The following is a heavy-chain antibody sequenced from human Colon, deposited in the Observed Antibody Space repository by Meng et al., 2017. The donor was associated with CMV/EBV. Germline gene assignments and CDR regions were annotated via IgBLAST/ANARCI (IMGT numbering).Heavy chain of an antibody. Sequence: QVQLVQSGVDVKKPGAAVKVSCKASGSTFNPYYIRWVRQAPGQGLEWVGCMLPKTGALDYAQKFRGRITLTTDTSIATAYMELSGLTSDDTAVYYCIRENWYYDYWGLGTLVTVSS. CDR3: IRENWYYDY. V-gene: IGHV1-2*02. J-gene: IGHJ4*02. D-gene: IGHD1-1*01. CDR2: MLPKTGAL. CDR1: GSTFNPYY.